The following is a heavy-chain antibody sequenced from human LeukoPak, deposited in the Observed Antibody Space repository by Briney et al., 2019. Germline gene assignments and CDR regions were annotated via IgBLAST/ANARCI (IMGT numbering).Heavy chain of an antibody. CDR1: GGSISSSSYY. Sequence: SETLSLTCTVSGGSISSSSYYWGWIRQPPGKGLEWIGSIYYSGSTYYNPSLKSRVTISVDTSKNQFSLKLSSVTAADTAVYYCASQPGGVTNFFDYWGQGTLVTVSS. J-gene: IGHJ4*02. CDR2: IYYSGST. D-gene: IGHD2-21*02. CDR3: ASQPGGVTNFFDY. V-gene: IGHV4-39*01.